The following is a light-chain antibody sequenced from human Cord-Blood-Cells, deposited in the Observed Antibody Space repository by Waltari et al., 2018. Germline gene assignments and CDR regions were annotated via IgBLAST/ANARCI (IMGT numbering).Light chain of an antibody. J-gene: IGLJ2*01. Sequence: QSALTQPASVSGSPGQLITISCTGTSSAVGGYNYVSWYQQHPGKAPKLMIYDVSNRPSGVSNRFSGSKSGNTASLTISGLQAEDEADYYCSSYTSSSTVVFGGGTKLTVL. CDR1: SSAVGGYNY. V-gene: IGLV2-14*01. CDR2: DVS. CDR3: SSYTSSSTVV.